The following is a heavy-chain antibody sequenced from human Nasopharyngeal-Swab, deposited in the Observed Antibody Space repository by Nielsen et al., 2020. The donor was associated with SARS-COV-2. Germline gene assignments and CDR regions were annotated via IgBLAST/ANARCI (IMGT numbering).Heavy chain of an antibody. Sequence: GGSLRLSCAASGFTFSSYSMNWVRQAPEKGLEWVSSISSSSSYIYYADSVKGRFTISRDNAKNSLYLQMNSLRAEDTAVYYCARGAGTSFGVVSYFDYWGQGTLVTVSS. CDR3: ARGAGTSFGVVSYFDY. D-gene: IGHD6-13*01. CDR2: ISSSSSYI. V-gene: IGHV3-21*01. CDR1: GFTFSSYS. J-gene: IGHJ4*02.